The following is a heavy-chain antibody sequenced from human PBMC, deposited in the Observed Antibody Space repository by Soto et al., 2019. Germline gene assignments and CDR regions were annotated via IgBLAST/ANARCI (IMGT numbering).Heavy chain of an antibody. D-gene: IGHD4-4*01. CDR2: IKPDESEK. J-gene: IGHJ5*02. CDR1: GFTFSDSW. CDR3: VRGGINYAS. Sequence: EVQLVESGGGLVQPGGSLRLSCTASGFTFSDSWMTWVRQAPGKGLEWVARIKPDESEKKYADSVKGRFSISRDNAKNSMSLQMDSLRGEDTAVYYCVRGGINYASWGQGTLVTVS. V-gene: IGHV3-7*01.